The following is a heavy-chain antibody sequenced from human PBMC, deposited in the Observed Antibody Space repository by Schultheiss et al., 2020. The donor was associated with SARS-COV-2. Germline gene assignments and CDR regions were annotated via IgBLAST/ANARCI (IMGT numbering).Heavy chain of an antibody. CDR1: GFTFSSYS. D-gene: IGHD6-19*01. Sequence: GGSLRLSCAASGFTFSSYSMNWVRQAPGKGLEWVSYISSSSSYIYYADSVKGRFTISRDNAKNSLYLQMNSLRAEDTAVYYCARRGQWLVYSDWGQGTLVTVSS. V-gene: IGHV3-21*05. CDR3: ARRGQWLVYSD. CDR2: ISSSSSYI. J-gene: IGHJ4*02.